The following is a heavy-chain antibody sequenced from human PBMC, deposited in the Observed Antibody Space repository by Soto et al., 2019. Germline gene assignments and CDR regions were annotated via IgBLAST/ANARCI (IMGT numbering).Heavy chain of an antibody. J-gene: IGHJ6*02. CDR3: AKAGSSWDSDPYYGMDV. CDR2: ISSSSSYI. Sequence: GGSLRLSCAASGFTFSSYSMNWVRQAPGKGLEWVSSISSSSSYIYYADSVKGRFTISRDNAKNSLYLQMNSLRAEDTAVYYYAKAGSSWDSDPYYGMDVWGQGTTVTGSS. V-gene: IGHV3-21*01. D-gene: IGHD6-13*01. CDR1: GFTFSSYS.